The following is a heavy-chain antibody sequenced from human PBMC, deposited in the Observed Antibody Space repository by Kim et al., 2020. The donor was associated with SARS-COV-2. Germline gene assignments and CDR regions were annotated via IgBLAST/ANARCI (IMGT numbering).Heavy chain of an antibody. D-gene: IGHD1-1*01. CDR2: IKGKTDGGTT. CDR1: GFTFSDAW. Sequence: GGSLILSCAASGFTFSDAWMTWIRQAPGKGLEWVGRIKGKTDGGTTDYAASVKGRFTISRDNSKNTLYLQMNSVKTEDTGVYYCTTAKRAGTFGYWGQGTLVAVSS. V-gene: IGHV3-15*01. CDR3: TTAKRAGTFGY. J-gene: IGHJ4*02.